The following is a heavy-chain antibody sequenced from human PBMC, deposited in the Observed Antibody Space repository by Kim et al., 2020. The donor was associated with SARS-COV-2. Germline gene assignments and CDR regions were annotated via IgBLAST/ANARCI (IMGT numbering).Heavy chain of an antibody. J-gene: IGHJ6*02. D-gene: IGHD3-16*01. CDR1: GYIFTSYW. CDR3: VRDTYDSDSSLYDYGMDV. CDR2: VHPRDTKT. V-gene: IGHV5-51*01. Sequence: GESLKISCQASGYIFTSYWIGWVRQRPGKGLEWIVIVHPRDTKTRYSPAFQVHVVISADKSANTAYLQWSSLKASDTAIYYCVRDTYDSDSSLYDYGMDVWGLGTTVTVPS.